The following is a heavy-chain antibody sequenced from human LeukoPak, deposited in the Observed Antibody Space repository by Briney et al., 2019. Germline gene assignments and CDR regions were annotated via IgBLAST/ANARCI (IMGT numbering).Heavy chain of an antibody. CDR3: AREKWETVFAFDI. Sequence: SETLSLTCSVSGGSISSAGYYWSWIRQHPGKGLEWIGYIYYSGTTYYNPSLKSRLTISVDTSNNQFSLRLSSVTAADTAVYYCAREKWETVFAFDIWGQGTVVTVSS. V-gene: IGHV4-31*03. CDR1: GGSISSAGYY. D-gene: IGHD1-26*01. J-gene: IGHJ3*02. CDR2: IYYSGTT.